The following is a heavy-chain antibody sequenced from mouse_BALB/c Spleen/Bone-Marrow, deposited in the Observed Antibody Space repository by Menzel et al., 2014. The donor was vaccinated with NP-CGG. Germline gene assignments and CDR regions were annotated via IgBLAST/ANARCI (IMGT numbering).Heavy chain of an antibody. D-gene: IGHD1-1*01. CDR1: GIDFSRYW. CDR3: AXLNYYGNLFV. Sequence: GIDFSRYWMSWVRQAPGKGLEWIGEINPDSSTINYTPSLKDKFIISRDNAKNTLYLQMSKVRSEDTALYYCAXLNYYGNLFVWGAGTTVTVSS. J-gene: IGHJ1*01. V-gene: IGHV4-1*02. CDR2: INPDSSTI.